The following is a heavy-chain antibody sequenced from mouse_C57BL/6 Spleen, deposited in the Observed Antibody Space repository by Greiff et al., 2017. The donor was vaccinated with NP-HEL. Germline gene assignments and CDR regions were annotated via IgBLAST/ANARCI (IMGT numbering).Heavy chain of an antibody. D-gene: IGHD1-1*01. V-gene: IGHV3-6*01. J-gene: IGHJ4*01. CDR1: GYSITSGYY. CDR3: ARDSYYYGSRDYAMDY. Sequence: EVKLMESGPGLVKPSQSLSLTCSVTGYSITSGYYWNWIRQFPGNKLEWMGYISYDGSNNYNPSLKNRISITRDTSKNQFFLKLNSVTTEDTATYYCARDSYYYGSRDYAMDYWGQGTSVTVSS. CDR2: ISYDGSN.